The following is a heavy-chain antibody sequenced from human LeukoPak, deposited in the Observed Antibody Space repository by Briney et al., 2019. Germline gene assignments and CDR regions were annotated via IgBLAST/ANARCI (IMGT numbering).Heavy chain of an antibody. CDR3: ARSTVTTLLFDY. CDR1: GGSISSGGYY. Sequence: PSETLCLTCAVSGGSISSGGYYWSWIRQHPGKGLERIGYIYYSVSTFYNPSLKSRVTISVDTSKNQFSLKLSSVTAADTAVYYCARSTVTTLLFDYWGQGTLVTVSS. J-gene: IGHJ4*02. CDR2: IYYSVST. V-gene: IGHV4-31*11. D-gene: IGHD4-11*01.